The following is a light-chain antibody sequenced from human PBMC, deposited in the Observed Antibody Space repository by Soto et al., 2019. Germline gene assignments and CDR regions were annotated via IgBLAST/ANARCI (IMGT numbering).Light chain of an antibody. J-gene: IGKJ4*01. CDR3: QQSNSTPHT. CDR2: AAS. V-gene: IGKV1-39*01. CDR1: QSISSY. Sequence: DIQMTQSPSSLSASVGDRVTITCRASQSISSYLNWYQQKPGKAPKLLIYAASSLQSGVPSRFGGSGAGTDITPTSSILQPEDFATYCHQQSNSTPHTFGGGTKVEIK.